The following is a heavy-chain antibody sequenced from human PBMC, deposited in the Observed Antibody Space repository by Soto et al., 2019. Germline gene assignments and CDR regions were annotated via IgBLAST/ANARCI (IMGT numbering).Heavy chain of an antibody. CDR1: GGTFSSFP. D-gene: IGHD6-19*01. J-gene: IGHJ4*02. V-gene: IGHV1-69*01. Sequence: VQLVQSGAEVKQPGSSVKVSCKASGGTFSSFPIAWVRQAPGQGLEWVGGIMPIFGTTKYAQNFRDRVTIYADESTSTAYMELSSLRFEDTAVYYCAMIEYSSGSDYWGQGTLVTVFS. CDR3: AMIEYSSGSDY. CDR2: IMPIFGTT.